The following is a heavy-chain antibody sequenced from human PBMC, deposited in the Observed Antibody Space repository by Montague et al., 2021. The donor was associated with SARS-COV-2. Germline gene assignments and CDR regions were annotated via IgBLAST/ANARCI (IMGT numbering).Heavy chain of an antibody. CDR2: IKQSGGT. CDR3: ARGHLSVSMIVVVFTSASYYFDY. CDR1: GGSFGDDH. D-gene: IGHD3-22*01. J-gene: IGHJ4*02. V-gene: IGHV4-34*01. Sequence: SETLSLTCAVYGGSFGDDHWSWIRQPPGKGLVWIGDIKQSGGTNXNPSLKSRVTISVDTSKNQFSLKVTSLTAADTAVYFCARGHLSVSMIVVVFTSASYYFDYWGQGAQVTVSS.